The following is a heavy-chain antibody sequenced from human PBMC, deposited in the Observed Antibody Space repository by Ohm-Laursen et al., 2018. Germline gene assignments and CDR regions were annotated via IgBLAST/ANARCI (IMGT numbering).Heavy chain of an antibody. Sequence: SLRLSCTASGLTFSSYWMMWVRQAPGKGLEWVAHINQDGSEKYFVDSVRGRFTIYRDNAKNSLYLQMNSLRAEDTAVYYCVRDRRGGSIELRAGGQGALVTASS. V-gene: IGHV3-7*01. CDR2: INQDGSEK. D-gene: IGHD6-6*01. CDR3: VRDRRGGSIELRA. CDR1: GLTFSSYW. J-gene: IGHJ4*02.